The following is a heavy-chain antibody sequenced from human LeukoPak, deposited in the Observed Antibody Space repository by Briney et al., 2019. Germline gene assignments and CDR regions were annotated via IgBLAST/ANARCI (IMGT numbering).Heavy chain of an antibody. CDR1: GFTFSIYA. V-gene: IGHV3-23*01. J-gene: IGHJ4*02. Sequence: PGGSLRLSCAASGFTFSIYAMSRVRQAPGKGLEWVSAISGSGGSTYYADSVKGRFTISRDNSKNTLYLQMNSLRAEDTAVYYCAKSKGSGYDWDYWGQGTLVTVSS. CDR2: ISGSGGST. CDR3: AKSKGSGYDWDY. D-gene: IGHD5-12*01.